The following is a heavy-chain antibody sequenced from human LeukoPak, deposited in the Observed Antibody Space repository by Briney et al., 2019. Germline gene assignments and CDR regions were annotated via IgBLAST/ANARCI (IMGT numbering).Heavy chain of an antibody. CDR2: INWNGGST. V-gene: IGHV3-20*01. CDR3: ARGLDTAMVTGWYFDL. Sequence: GGSLRLSCAASGFTFDDYGMSWVRQAPGKGLEWVSGINWNGGSTGYADSVKGRFTISGDNAKNSLYLQMNSLRAEDTALYHCARGLDTAMVTGWYFDLWGRGTLVTVSS. J-gene: IGHJ2*01. CDR1: GFTFDDYG. D-gene: IGHD5-18*01.